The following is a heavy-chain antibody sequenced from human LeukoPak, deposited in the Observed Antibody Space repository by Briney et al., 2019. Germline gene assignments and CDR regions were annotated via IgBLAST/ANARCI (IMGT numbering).Heavy chain of an antibody. J-gene: IGHJ4*02. V-gene: IGHV4-59*08. CDR1: GGSISSYY. Sequence: SETLSLTCTVSGGSISSYYWSWIRQPPGKGLEWIGYIYYSGSTNYNPSLKSRVTISVDTSKNQFSLKLSSVTAADTAVYYCARQRRGHSGYDLQGYYDYVWGSYRYTGSFDYWGQGTLVTVSS. CDR2: IYYSGST. CDR3: ARQRRGHSGYDLQGYYDYVWGSYRYTGSFDY. D-gene: IGHD3-16*02.